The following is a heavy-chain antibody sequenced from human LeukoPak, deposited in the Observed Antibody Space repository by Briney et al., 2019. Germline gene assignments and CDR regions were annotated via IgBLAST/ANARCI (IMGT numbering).Heavy chain of an antibody. Sequence: SETLSLTCTVSGGSITSYYWSWIRQPPGKGLEWIGYIYYSGSTNYNPSLKSRVTISVDTSKNQFSLKLSSVTAADTAVYYCARDSGVIEGMFDYWGQGTLVTVSS. V-gene: IGHV4-59*01. CDR1: GGSITSYY. D-gene: IGHD3-22*01. J-gene: IGHJ4*02. CDR3: ARDSGVIEGMFDY. CDR2: IYYSGST.